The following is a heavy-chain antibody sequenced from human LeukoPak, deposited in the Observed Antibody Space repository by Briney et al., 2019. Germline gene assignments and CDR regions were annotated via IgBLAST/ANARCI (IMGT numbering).Heavy chain of an antibody. Sequence: PSETLSLTCTVSGGSISSYYWSCIRQPPGKGLEWIGYIYYSGSTNYNPSLKSRVTISVDTSKNQFSLKLSSVTAADTAVYYCAKDSRYRAGEFDPWGQGTLVTVSS. CDR2: IYYSGST. V-gene: IGHV4-59*01. D-gene: IGHD3-16*01. CDR3: AKDSRYRAGEFDP. J-gene: IGHJ5*02. CDR1: GGSISSYY.